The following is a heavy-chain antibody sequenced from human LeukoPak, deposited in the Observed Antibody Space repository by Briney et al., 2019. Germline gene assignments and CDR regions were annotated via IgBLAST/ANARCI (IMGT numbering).Heavy chain of an antibody. CDR2: INPSGGST. D-gene: IGHD2-2*02. J-gene: IGHJ6*02. V-gene: IGHV1-46*01. CDR1: GYTFTSYY. CDR3: ARQGRYCSSTSCYTYGMDV. Sequence: ASVKVSCKASGYTFTSYYMHWVRQAPGQGLEWMGIINPSGGSTSYAQKFQGRVTMTRDTSTSTVYMELSSLRSEDTAVYYRARQGRYCSSTSCYTYGMDVWGQGTTVTVSS.